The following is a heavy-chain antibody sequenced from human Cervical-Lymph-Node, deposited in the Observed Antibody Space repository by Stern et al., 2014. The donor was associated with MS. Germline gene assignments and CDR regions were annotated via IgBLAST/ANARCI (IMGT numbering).Heavy chain of an antibody. V-gene: IGHV1-69*06. Sequence: VQLVESGAEGKKPGSSVKVSCKASGDTFSSYAINWVRQVPGQGLEWMGGITPVFGTTNYAQKFQGRVTITADKSANTAYMELMTLRSEDTAVYYCARGGGIVGYFDYWGQGTLVSVSS. J-gene: IGHJ4*02. CDR3: ARGGGIVGYFDY. CDR2: ITPVFGTT. D-gene: IGHD1-26*01. CDR1: GDTFSSYA.